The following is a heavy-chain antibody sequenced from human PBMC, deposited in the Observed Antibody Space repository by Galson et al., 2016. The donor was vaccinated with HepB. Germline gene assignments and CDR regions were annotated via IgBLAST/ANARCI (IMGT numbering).Heavy chain of an antibody. V-gene: IGHV4-4*02. CDR3: ARRALLPVTTSQGNFRYHPGMDV. CDR1: GGSFGSSGL. CDR2: VSPSGNT. Sequence: TLSLTCAVSGGSFGSSGLWTWVRQSPGKGLQWIGEVSPSGNTNYDSSLKSRVTMSVDKSTEQVFLTVSSVTAADTGVDYCARRALLPVTTSQGNFRYHPGMDVWGQRTTVAVSS. D-gene: IGHD3-3*01. J-gene: IGHJ6*02.